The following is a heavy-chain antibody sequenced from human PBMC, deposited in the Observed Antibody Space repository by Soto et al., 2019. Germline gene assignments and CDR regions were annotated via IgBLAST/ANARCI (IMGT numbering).Heavy chain of an antibody. V-gene: IGHV4-59*01. CDR2: IYYSGST. CDR3: ARGIVDVVVPAALFDP. D-gene: IGHD2-2*01. Sequence: SETLSLTCTVSGGSISSYYWSWIRQPPGKGLEWIGYIYYSGSTNYNPSLKSRVTISVDTSKNQFSLKLSSVTAADTAVYYCARGIVDVVVPAALFDPWGQGTLVTVSS. CDR1: GGSISSYY. J-gene: IGHJ5*02.